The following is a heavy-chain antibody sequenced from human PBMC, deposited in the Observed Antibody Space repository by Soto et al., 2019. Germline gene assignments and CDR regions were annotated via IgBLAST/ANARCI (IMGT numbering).Heavy chain of an antibody. CDR3: ARHDIVVGPAAKRGWFDP. D-gene: IGHD2-2*01. CDR1: GGSLSSSNYY. J-gene: IGHJ5*02. Sequence: SETLSLTCTVSGGSLSSSNYYWGWIRPPPREGREWIGRIYYSGSTYYHPPLKSRVTISVDTSKNQFSLKLSSVTAADTAVYYCARHDIVVGPAAKRGWFDPWGQGTLVTVS. CDR2: IYYSGST. V-gene: IGHV4-39*01.